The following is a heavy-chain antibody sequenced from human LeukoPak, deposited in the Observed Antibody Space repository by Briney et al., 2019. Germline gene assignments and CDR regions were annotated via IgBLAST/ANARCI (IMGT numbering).Heavy chain of an antibody. CDR1: GGSISSGGYY. CDR3: ARDDLEDWFDP. D-gene: IGHD3/OR15-3a*01. Sequence: PSETLSLACTVSGGSISSGGYYWSWIRQHPGKGLEWIGYIYYSGSTYYNPSLKSRVTISVDTSKNRFSLKLSSVTAADTAVYYCARDDLEDWFDPWGQGTLVTVSS. CDR2: IYYSGST. J-gene: IGHJ5*02. V-gene: IGHV4-31*03.